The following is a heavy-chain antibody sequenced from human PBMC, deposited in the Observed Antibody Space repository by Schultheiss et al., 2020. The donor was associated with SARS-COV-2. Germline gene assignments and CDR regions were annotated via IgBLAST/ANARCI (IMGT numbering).Heavy chain of an antibody. V-gene: IGHV4-4*07. Sequence: SETLSLTCTVSGGSISSYYWSWIRQPAGKGLEWIGRIYTSGSTNYNPSLKSRVTMSVDTSKNQFSLKLSSVTAADTAVYYCARQGDSSGYYLDYFDYWGQGTLVTVSS. CDR2: IYTSGST. CDR3: ARQGDSSGYYLDYFDY. J-gene: IGHJ4*02. D-gene: IGHD3-22*01. CDR1: GGSISSYY.